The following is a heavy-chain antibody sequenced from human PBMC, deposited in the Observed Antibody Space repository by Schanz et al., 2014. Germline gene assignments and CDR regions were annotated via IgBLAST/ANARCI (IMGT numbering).Heavy chain of an antibody. CDR3: VSQTGSTNY. CDR2: IKHDGSVK. D-gene: IGHD6-13*01. J-gene: IGHJ4*02. Sequence: EVQLAESGGGLVQPGGSLRLSCATSGFSLDIFAVSWVRQAPGKGPEWVTNIKHDGSVKDYVDSVEGRFTISRDNAKRSLFLQMNSLRVEDTAVYFCVSQTGSTNYWGQGTLVTVSS. CDR1: GFSLDIFA. V-gene: IGHV3-7*02.